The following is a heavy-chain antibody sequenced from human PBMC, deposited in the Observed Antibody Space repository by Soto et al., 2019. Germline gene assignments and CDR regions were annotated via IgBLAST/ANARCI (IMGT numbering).Heavy chain of an antibody. Sequence: QVQLVQSGADMKEPGSSVKVSCKTSGGTFSSSAISWLRQAPGQGLEWMGGIFPLFRTPDYAQKSQGRVTIAADESTSTAYMELSSLRSEDTAVYYCARDNDRLQLGGNYYYILDVWGQGTTITVSS. CDR3: ARDNDRLQLGGNYYYILDV. CDR2: IFPLFRTP. J-gene: IGHJ6*02. V-gene: IGHV1-69*12. CDR1: GGTFSSSA. D-gene: IGHD4-4*01.